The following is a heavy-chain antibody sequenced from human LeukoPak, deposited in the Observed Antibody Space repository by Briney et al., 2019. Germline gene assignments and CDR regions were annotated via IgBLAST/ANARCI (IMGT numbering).Heavy chain of an antibody. V-gene: IGHV4-34*01. CDR3: ARHYVWGSYRLDY. D-gene: IGHD3-16*02. CDR2: INHSGST. CDR1: GGSFSGYY. J-gene: IGHJ4*02. Sequence: PSETLSLTCAVYGGSFSGYYWSWIRQPPGKGLEWIGEINHSGSTNYNPSLKSRVTISVDTSKNQFSLKLSSVTAADTAVYYCARHYVWGSYRLDYWGQGTLVTVSS.